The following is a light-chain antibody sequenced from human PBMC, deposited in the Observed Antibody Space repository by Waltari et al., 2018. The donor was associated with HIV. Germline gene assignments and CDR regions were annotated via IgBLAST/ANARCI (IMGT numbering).Light chain of an antibody. CDR1: KSNIGAGYE. J-gene: IGLJ2*01. V-gene: IGLV1-40*01. CDR3: QSYDSSLTTTV. CDR2: GNN. Sequence: QSVLTQPPSVSGDPGQRVTIPCTGTKSNIGAGYEVHWYQQGPGTAPKLLIYGNNNRASGVPDRFSGSKSGTSASLAISGLQAEDEAEYHCQSYDSSLTTTVFGGGTKLTVL.